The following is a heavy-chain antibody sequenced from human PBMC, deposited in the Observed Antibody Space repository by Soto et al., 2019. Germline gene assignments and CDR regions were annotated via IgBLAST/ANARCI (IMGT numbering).Heavy chain of an antibody. J-gene: IGHJ4*02. Sequence: PVGSVRLSCAASGFTFSSYAMHWVRQAPGKGLEWVAVISYDGSNKYYADSVKGRFTISRDNSKNTLYLQMNSLRAEDTAVYYCARDPRTIYYFDYWGQGTLVTVSS. V-gene: IGHV3-30-3*01. CDR3: ARDPRTIYYFDY. CDR1: GFTFSSYA. CDR2: ISYDGSNK.